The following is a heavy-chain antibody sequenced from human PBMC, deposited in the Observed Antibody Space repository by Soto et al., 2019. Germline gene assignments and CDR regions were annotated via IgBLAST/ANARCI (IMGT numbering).Heavy chain of an antibody. V-gene: IGHV3-48*03. CDR3: ARDLSSGHNHFDY. D-gene: IGHD6-19*01. Sequence: LRLSCAASGFTFSSYEMNWVRQAPWKGLEWVSYISSSGSTIYYADSVKGRFTISRDNAKNSLYLQMNSLRAEDTAVYYCARDLSSGHNHFDYWGQGTLVTVSS. J-gene: IGHJ4*02. CDR2: ISSSGSTI. CDR1: GFTFSSYE.